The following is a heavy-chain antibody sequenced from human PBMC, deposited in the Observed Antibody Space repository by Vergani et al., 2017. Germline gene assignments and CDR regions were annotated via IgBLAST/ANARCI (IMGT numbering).Heavy chain of an antibody. J-gene: IGHJ6*02. CDR2: IYPGDSDT. D-gene: IGHD2-15*01. CDR3: ARHGYCSXGSCFRYYYYGMDV. V-gene: IGHV5-51*01. CDR1: GYSFTSYW. Sequence: EVQLVQSGAEVKKPGESVKISCKGSGYSFTSYWIGWVRQMPGKGLEWMGIIYPGDSDTRYSPSFQGQVTISADKSISTAYLQWSSLKASDTAMYYCARHGYCSXGSCFRYYYYGMDVWGQGTTVTVSS.